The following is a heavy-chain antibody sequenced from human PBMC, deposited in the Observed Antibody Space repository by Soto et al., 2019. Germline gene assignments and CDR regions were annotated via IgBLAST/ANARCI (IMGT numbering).Heavy chain of an antibody. J-gene: IGHJ5*02. V-gene: IGHV2-70*01. Sequence: SGPTLVNPTQTLTLTCTFSGFSLSTSGMCVSWIRQPPGKALEWLALIDWDDDKYYSTSLKTRLTISKDTSKNQVVLTMTNMDPVDTATYYCARMAVTAAASGWFDPWGQGPLVTAPQ. D-gene: IGHD6-25*01. CDR1: GFSLSTSGMC. CDR2: IDWDDDK. CDR3: ARMAVTAAASGWFDP.